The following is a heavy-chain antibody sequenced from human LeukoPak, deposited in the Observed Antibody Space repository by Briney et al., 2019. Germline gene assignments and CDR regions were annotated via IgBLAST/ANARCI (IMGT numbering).Heavy chain of an antibody. V-gene: IGHV3-23*01. Sequence: RGSLRLSCAASGFTFSSYAMSWVRQAPGKGLEWVSTISGSGGSTYYADSVKGRFTVSRDNSKNTLYLQMNSLRAEDTAVYYCAKYTPGGVATDFDYWGQGTLVTVSS. CDR3: AKYTPGGVATDFDY. CDR1: GFTFSSYA. CDR2: ISGSGGST. J-gene: IGHJ4*02. D-gene: IGHD5-12*01.